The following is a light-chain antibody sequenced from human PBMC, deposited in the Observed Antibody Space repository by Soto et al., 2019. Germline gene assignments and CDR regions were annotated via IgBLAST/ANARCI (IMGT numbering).Light chain of an antibody. CDR1: QNISSIY. CDR3: PPHGSSGT. Sequence: IEMTQSPRTRAVSRGGRATGACRASQNISSIYLAWYQQKPVQAPRLLIYDASTRATGIPDRFSGSRSGTDLTLPISRQASEAFPANYCPPHGSSGTLGQGTQLDIK. CDR2: DAS. V-gene: IGKV3-20*01. J-gene: IGKJ1*01.